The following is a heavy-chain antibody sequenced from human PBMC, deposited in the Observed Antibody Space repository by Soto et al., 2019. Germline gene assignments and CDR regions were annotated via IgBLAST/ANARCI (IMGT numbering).Heavy chain of an antibody. CDR3: ARGVGIAVDYYFDY. V-gene: IGHV4-34*01. CDR1: GGSFSGYY. CDR2: INHSGST. D-gene: IGHD6-19*01. J-gene: IGHJ4*02. Sequence: QVQLQQWGAGLLKPSETLSLTCAVYGGSFSGYYWSWIRQPPGKGLEWIGEINHSGSTNYNPSLKSRVTISVDTSKNQFSLKLSSVTAADTAVYYCARGVGIAVDYYFDYWGQGTLVTVSS.